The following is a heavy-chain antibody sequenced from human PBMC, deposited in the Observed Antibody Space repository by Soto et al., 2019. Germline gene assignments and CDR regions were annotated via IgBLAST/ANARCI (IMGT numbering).Heavy chain of an antibody. CDR1: GYTFTGYC. D-gene: IGHD3-10*01. CDR2: ISTYSGNT. CDR3: ARARPYYYGSGSLDY. Sequence: ASLKVSCKASGYTFTGYCIRWVRQAHGQGLEWMGWISTYSGNTNYAQNLQGRVTMTTDTSTSTAYMELRSLRSDDTAVYYCARARPYYYGSGSLDYWGQGTLVNVSS. J-gene: IGHJ4*02. V-gene: IGHV1-18*04.